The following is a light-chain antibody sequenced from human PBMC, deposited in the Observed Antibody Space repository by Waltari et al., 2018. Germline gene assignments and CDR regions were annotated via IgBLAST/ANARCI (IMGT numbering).Light chain of an antibody. CDR2: EVT. J-gene: IGLJ1*01. CDR3: SSYAHNNHFV. V-gene: IGLV2-8*01. Sequence: QSVLTQPPSATGSPGQSVTISCTGTNSDVGAYNYVSWYQQHPGKVPKLLIYEVTKRPPGVPERFSGSKSGNTASLTVSGLQADDEADYYCSSYAHNNHFVFGTGTKVTVL. CDR1: NSDVGAYNY.